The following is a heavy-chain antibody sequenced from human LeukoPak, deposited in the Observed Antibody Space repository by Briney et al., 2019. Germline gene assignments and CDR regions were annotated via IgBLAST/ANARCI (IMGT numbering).Heavy chain of an antibody. D-gene: IGHD3-10*02. CDR2: ISSSGSTI. CDR3: PELGITMIGGV. J-gene: IGHJ6*04. CDR1: GFTFSSYE. V-gene: IGHV3-48*03. Sequence: PGGSLRLSCAASGFTFSSYEMNWVRQAPGKGLEWVSYISSSGSTIYYADSVKGRFTISRDNAKNPLYLQMNSLRAEDTAVYYCPELGITMIGGVWGKGTTVTISS.